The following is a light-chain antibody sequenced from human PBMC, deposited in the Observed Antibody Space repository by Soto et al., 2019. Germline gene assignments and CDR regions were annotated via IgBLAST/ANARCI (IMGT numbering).Light chain of an antibody. V-gene: IGLV4-60*02. CDR3: ETWDRNTHTA. CDR1: SGHSSYI. J-gene: IGLJ3*02. CDR2: LEGSGSY. Sequence: QLVLTQSYSASASLGSSVKLTCTLSSGHSSYIIAWHQQQPGKAPRYLMKLEGSGSYNKGSGVPDRFSGSSSGADRYLTISNLQFEDEADYYCETWDRNTHTAFGGGTKLTVL.